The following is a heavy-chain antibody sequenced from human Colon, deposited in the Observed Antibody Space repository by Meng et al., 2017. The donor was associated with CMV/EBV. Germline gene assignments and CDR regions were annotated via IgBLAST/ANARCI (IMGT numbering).Heavy chain of an antibody. CDR3: DGSDF. V-gene: IGHV3-23*01. CDR1: GFTFSSYA. Sequence: GESLKISCAASGFTFSSYAMSWVRQAPGKGLEWVSTISGSGERTHYAGSVKGRFTISRDNSKSTLYLQMNRLTAEDTAVYYCDGSDFWGQGTLVTVSS. CDR2: ISGSGERT. D-gene: IGHD5-24*01. J-gene: IGHJ4*02.